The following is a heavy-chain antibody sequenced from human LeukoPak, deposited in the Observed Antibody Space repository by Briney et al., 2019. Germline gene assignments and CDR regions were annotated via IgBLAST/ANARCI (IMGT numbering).Heavy chain of an antibody. CDR1: GFTFISYA. CDR2: ISGSGGST. Sequence: GGSLRLSCAASGFTFISYAMSWVRQAPGKGLEWVSAISGSGGSTYYADSVKGRFTISRDNSKNTLYLQMNSLRAEDTAVYYCARVPTQPYYRRGYYFDYWGQGTLVTVSS. D-gene: IGHD3-10*01. V-gene: IGHV3-23*01. J-gene: IGHJ4*02. CDR3: ARVPTQPYYRRGYYFDY.